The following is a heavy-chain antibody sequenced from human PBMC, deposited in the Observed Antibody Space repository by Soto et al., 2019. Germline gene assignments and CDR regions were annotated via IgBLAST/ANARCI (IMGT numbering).Heavy chain of an antibody. J-gene: IGHJ4*02. D-gene: IGHD5-18*01. V-gene: IGHV3-30-3*02. CDR1: GFTFSSYA. CDR3: AKPLGLLRRAMAQGSDY. CDR2: ISYDGSNK. Sequence: PGGSLRLSCAASGFTFSSYAMHWVRQAPGKGLEWVAVISYDGSNKYYADSVKGRITISRDNSKNTLYLQMNSLRAEDTAVYYCAKPLGLLRRAMAQGSDYWGQGTLVTVSS.